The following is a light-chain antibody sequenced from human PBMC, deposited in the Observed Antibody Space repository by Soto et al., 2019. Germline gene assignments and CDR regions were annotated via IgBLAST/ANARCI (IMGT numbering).Light chain of an antibody. V-gene: IGLV2-14*01. CDR1: SSDIGSYNH. CDR2: AVS. CDR3: ISYTDRQSYL. Sequence: SGTSSDIGSYNHVAWYQQFPGKSPKLIIYAVSDRPSGVSDRFSGSKSGISASLTISGLQTEDEADYYCISYTDRQSYLFGTGTKVT. J-gene: IGLJ1*01.